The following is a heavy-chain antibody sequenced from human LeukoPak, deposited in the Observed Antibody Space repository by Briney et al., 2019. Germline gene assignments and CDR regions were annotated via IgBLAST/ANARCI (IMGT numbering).Heavy chain of an antibody. CDR1: GGSISSYY. V-gene: IGHV4-59*08. J-gene: IGHJ4*02. CDR3: ARRHSSSPNTFDY. Sequence: SETLSLTCTVSGGSISSYYWSWIRQPPGKGLEWIGYIYYSGSTNYNPSLKSRVTIFVDTSKNQFSLKLISVTAADTAVYYCARRHSSSPNTFDYWGQGTLVTVSS. CDR2: IYYSGST. D-gene: IGHD6-13*01.